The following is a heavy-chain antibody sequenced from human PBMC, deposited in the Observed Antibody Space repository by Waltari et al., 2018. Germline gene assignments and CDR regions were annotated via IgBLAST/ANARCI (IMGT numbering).Heavy chain of an antibody. J-gene: IGHJ4*02. V-gene: IGHV3-74*01. CDR3: ARDGGSTVVTPNYFDY. Sequence: EVQLVESGGGLVQPGGSLRLSCAASGFTFSSYWMHWVRQAPGKGLVWVSRVNSDGSSTRSADSVKGRFTISRDNAKNTLYLQMNSLRAEDTAVYYCARDGGSTVVTPNYFDYWGQGTLVTVSS. D-gene: IGHD4-17*01. CDR2: VNSDGSST. CDR1: GFTFSSYW.